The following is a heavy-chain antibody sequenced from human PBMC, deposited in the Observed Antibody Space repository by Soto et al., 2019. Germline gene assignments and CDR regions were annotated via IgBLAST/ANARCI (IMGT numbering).Heavy chain of an antibody. Sequence: SETLSLTCAVSGGSISSGGYSWSWIRQPPGKGLEWIGYIYHSGSTYYNPSLKSRVTISVDRSKNQFSLKLSSVTAADTAVYYCARDFSSWFDPWGQGTLVTVSS. J-gene: IGHJ5*02. CDR2: IYHSGST. CDR3: ARDFSSWFDP. D-gene: IGHD2-2*01. V-gene: IGHV4-30-2*01. CDR1: GGSISSGGYS.